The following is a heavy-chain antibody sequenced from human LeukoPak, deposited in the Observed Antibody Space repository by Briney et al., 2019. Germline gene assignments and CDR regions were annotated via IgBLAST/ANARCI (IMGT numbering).Heavy chain of an antibody. D-gene: IGHD3/OR15-3a*01. Sequence: ASVRVSCKASGYTLTSHPITWVRQAPGQGRGWMGWISGFSGNTNYAQTLQGRVTMTIETSTDTAYMELTSLRSDDTATYFCARGTGAWTAIDYWGQGTLVTVSS. CDR1: GYTLTSHP. V-gene: IGHV1-18*01. CDR3: ARGTGAWTAIDY. J-gene: IGHJ4*02. CDR2: ISGFSGNT.